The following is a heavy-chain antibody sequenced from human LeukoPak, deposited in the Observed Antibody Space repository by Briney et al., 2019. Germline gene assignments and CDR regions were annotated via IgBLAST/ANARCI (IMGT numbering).Heavy chain of an antibody. CDR3: ACHKFRKPNSLWIGQQYYYYYGLDV. CDR1: GFSFSSYG. D-gene: IGHD2-2*03. V-gene: IGHV3-23*01. Sequence: PGGSLRLSCAASGFSFSSYGMSWVRQAPGKGLEWVSVISGSGGSTYYADSVKGRFTISRDNSKNTLYLQMNSLRAEDTAVYYCACHKFRKPNSLWIGQQYYYYYGLDVWGQGTTVTASS. CDR2: ISGSGGST. J-gene: IGHJ6*02.